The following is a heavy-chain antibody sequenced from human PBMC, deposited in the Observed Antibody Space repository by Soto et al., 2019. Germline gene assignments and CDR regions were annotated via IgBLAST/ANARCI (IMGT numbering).Heavy chain of an antibody. CDR2: VYYSGST. D-gene: IGHD2-21*01. CDR1: GGSISSYY. V-gene: IGHV4-59*01. Sequence: QVQLQESGPGLVKPSETLSLTCTVSGGSISSYYWSWIRQPPGKGLEWIGYVYYSGSTNYDPSLKRQPIIAVDTAKYQCTLKLSSVSDADTGVYYCARSHNDCALILVEGDDGLGYFAHWGRGTLVTVS. CDR3: ARSHNDCALILVEGDDGLGYFAH. J-gene: IGHJ2*01.